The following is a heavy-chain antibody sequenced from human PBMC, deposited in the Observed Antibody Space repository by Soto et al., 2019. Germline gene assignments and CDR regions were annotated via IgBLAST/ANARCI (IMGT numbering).Heavy chain of an antibody. V-gene: IGHV1-69*13. CDR2: IIPIFGTA. J-gene: IGHJ6*02. D-gene: IGHD6-13*01. Sequence: GASVKVSCKASGGTFSSYAISWVRQAPGQGLEWMGGIIPIFGTANYAQKFQGRVTITADESTSTAYMELSSLRSEDTAVYYCAREYSSSWYPPVNYYYYGMDVWGQGTTVTVSS. CDR1: GGTFSSYA. CDR3: AREYSSSWYPPVNYYYYGMDV.